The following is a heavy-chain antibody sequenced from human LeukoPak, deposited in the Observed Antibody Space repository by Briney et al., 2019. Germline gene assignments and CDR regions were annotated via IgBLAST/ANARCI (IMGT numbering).Heavy chain of an antibody. D-gene: IGHD5-12*01. J-gene: IGHJ6*03. CDR1: GYTFTSYY. CDR3: ARAQQNGGYVGYYYYYMDV. V-gene: IGHV1-46*01. CDR2: INPSGGST. Sequence: ASVKVSCKASGYTFTSYYMHWVRQAPGQGLEWRGIINPSGGSTSYAQKFQGRVTMTRDTSTSTVYMELSSLRSEDTAVYYCARAQQNGGYVGYYYYYMDVWGKATTVTVSS.